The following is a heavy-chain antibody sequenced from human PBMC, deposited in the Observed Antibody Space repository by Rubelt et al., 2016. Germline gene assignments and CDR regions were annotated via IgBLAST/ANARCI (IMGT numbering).Heavy chain of an antibody. V-gene: IGHV1-18*01. CDR2: ISAYNGNT. J-gene: IGHJ4*02. Sequence: QVQLVQSGAEVKKPGASVKVSCKASGYTFTSYGISWVRQAPGQGLEWMGWISAYNGNTNYAQKLLGRVTMTTDTSTSTAYMGLRSLRSDDTAVYYCARDPLPVRGVIMTPTHWGQGTLVTVSS. CDR1: GYTFTSYG. D-gene: IGHD3-10*01. CDR3: ARDPLPVRGVIMTPTH.